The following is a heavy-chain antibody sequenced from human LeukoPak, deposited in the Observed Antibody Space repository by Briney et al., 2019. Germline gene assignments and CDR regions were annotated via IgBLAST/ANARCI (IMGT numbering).Heavy chain of an antibody. CDR2: AYYSGET. Sequence: SETLSLTCTVPGGSISGHYWSWIRQPPAKGLEWVGYAYYSGETNYNPSLKSRVTISVDTSKNQFSLKLPSVTAADTAVYYCARLQGDSIAIFDYWGQGILVSVSS. V-gene: IGHV4-59*11. CDR3: ARLQGDSIAIFDY. J-gene: IGHJ4*02. D-gene: IGHD2-21*01. CDR1: GGSISGHY.